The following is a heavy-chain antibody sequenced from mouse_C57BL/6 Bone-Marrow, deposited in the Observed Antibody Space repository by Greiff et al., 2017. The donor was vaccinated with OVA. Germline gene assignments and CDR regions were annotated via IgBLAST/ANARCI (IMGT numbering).Heavy chain of an antibody. CDR2: INPNNGGT. CDR1: GYTFTDYN. V-gene: IGHV1-18*01. CDR3: ARLSHDYDKAY. D-gene: IGHD2-4*01. Sequence: EVQLQQSGPELVKPGASVKIPCKASGYTFTDYNMDWVKQSHGKSLEWIGDINPNNGGTIYNQKFKGKATLTVDKSSSTAYMELRSLTSEDTAVYYCARLSHDYDKAYWGQGTLVTVSA. J-gene: IGHJ3*01.